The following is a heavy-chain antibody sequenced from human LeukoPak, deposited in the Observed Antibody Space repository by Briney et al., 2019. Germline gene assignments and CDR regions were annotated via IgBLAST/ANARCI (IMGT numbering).Heavy chain of an antibody. CDR3: ATTTGGYSYGGFDY. CDR2: IYYSGST. J-gene: IGHJ4*02. CDR1: GGSISSSSYY. Sequence: PSETLSLTCTVSGGSISSSSYYWGWLRQPPGKGLEWIGYIYYSGSTNYNPSLKSRVTISVDTSKNQFSLKLSSVTAADTAVYYCATTTGGYSYGGFDYWGQGTLVTVSS. V-gene: IGHV4-61*05. D-gene: IGHD5-18*01.